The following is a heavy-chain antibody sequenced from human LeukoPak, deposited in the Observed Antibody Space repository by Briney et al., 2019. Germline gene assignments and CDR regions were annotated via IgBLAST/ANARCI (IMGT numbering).Heavy chain of an antibody. Sequence: PGGSLRLSCAASGFSVSHHWMSWVRQAPGKGLEWVANIKKDGSEKYYGDPVEGRFTFSRDNAKNSVYLQMNSVRAEDTAVYYCARGIIGDSYYGLDVWGQGTTVTVSS. D-gene: IGHD1-14*01. CDR1: GFSVSHHW. V-gene: IGHV3-7*01. CDR2: IKKDGSEK. CDR3: ARGIIGDSYYGLDV. J-gene: IGHJ6*02.